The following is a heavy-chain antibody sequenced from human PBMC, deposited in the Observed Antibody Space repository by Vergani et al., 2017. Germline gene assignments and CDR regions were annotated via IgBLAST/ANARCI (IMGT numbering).Heavy chain of an antibody. CDR1: GFSLSNARMG. J-gene: IGHJ3*02. CDR2: IFSNDEK. V-gene: IGHV2-26*01. Sequence: QITLKESGPMLVKPTETLTLTCTVSGFSLSNARMGVSWIRQPPGKALEWLAHIFSNDEKSYSTSLKSRLTISKDTSKSQVVLTMTNMDPVDTATYYCARIRYGDYGAADFDIWGQGTMVTVSS. D-gene: IGHD4-17*01. CDR3: ARIRYGDYGAADFDI.